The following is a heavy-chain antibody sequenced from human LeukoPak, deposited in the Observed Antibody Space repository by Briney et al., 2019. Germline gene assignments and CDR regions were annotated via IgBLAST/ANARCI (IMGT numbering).Heavy chain of an antibody. V-gene: IGHV5-51*01. CDR3: ARRLGGTYSYAFDI. CDR2: IYPGDSDT. Sequence: GESLKISCKDSGYTFTSSWIAWVRQMPGKGLEWMGIIYPGDSDTRYSPSFQGQVTTSSDKSISTAYLQWSSLKASDTAMYFCARRLGGTYSYAFDIWGQGTLVTVSS. CDR1: GYTFTSSW. J-gene: IGHJ3*02. D-gene: IGHD1-26*01.